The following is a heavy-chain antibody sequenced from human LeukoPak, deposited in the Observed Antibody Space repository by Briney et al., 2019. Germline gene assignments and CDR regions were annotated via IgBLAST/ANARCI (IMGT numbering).Heavy chain of an antibody. CDR2: ISGSGGNI. J-gene: IGHJ4*02. Sequence: GGSLRLSCAASGFTFSSYVMSWVRQAPGKGLEWVSAISGSGGNIYYADSVKGRFTISRDNSKNTLFLQMNSLSAEDTAIYYFAMWPDGSGSYWEGIDYWGQGNLVTVSS. CDR1: GFTFSSYV. D-gene: IGHD3-10*01. CDR3: AMWPDGSGSYWEGIDY. V-gene: IGHV3-23*01.